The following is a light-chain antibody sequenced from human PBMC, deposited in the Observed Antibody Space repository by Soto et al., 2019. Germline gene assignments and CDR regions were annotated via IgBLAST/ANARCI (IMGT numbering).Light chain of an antibody. Sequence: QSVLTQPPSVSGSPGQRVTISCTGSSSNIGAGYDVHWYQHLPGTAPKLLIYGNNNRPSGVPDRFSGYKSGTSASLAISGLQAEDEADYSCQSYDSSLSVVFGGGTKLTVL. CDR2: GNN. J-gene: IGLJ2*01. V-gene: IGLV1-40*01. CDR3: QSYDSSLSVV. CDR1: SSNIGAGYD.